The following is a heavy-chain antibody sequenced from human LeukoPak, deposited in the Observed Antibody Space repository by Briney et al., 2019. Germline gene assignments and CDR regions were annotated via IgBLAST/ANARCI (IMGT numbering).Heavy chain of an antibody. V-gene: IGHV4-38-2*01. CDR1: GYSISSGYY. D-gene: IGHD4/OR15-4a*01. J-gene: IGHJ4*02. CDR3: AVLGGY. CDR2: VFHTGST. Sequence: PSETLSLTCAVSGYSISSGYYWGWIRQPPGKGLEWIASVFHTGSTYYNPSLKSRVTMSVDTSKNQFSLNLNSVTAADTAVYYCAVLGGYWDQGTLVTVSS.